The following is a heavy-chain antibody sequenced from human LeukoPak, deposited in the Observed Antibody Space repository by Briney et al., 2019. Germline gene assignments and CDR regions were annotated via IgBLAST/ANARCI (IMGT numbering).Heavy chain of an antibody. CDR2: IYHSGST. V-gene: IGHV4-34*01. D-gene: IGHD4-11*01. CDR3: ARCSNFPFDY. J-gene: IGHJ4*02. CDR1: GGSLCVYH. Sequence: SEPLSLTCAVYGGSLCVYHWSCIRPPPGKGGGWMGDIYHSGSTNYNPSLKSRVTISVDASKNHYSLKLSSVTPGDTAVYYCARCSNFPFDYWGQGTLVNLSS.